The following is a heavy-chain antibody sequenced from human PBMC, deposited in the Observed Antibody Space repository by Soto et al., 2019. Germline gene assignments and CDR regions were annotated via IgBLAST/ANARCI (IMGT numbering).Heavy chain of an antibody. CDR1: GGTFSSYT. CDR3: AGYGPQLASWYFDL. Sequence: QVQLVQSGAEVKKPGSSVKVSCKASGGTFSSYTISWVRQAPGQGLEWMGRIVPILGIANYAQKFQGRVTMTADKATRTAYRELSSLRSEDTAVYYWAGYGPQLASWYFDLWGRGTLVTVSS. D-gene: IGHD6-13*01. CDR2: IVPILGIA. V-gene: IGHV1-69*02. J-gene: IGHJ2*01.